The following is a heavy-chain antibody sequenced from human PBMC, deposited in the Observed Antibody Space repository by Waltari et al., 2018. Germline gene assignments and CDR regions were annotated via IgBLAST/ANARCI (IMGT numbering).Heavy chain of an antibody. J-gene: IGHJ3*02. CDR1: GFTFSSYS. V-gene: IGHV3-48*04. CDR2: ISSSGIPT. D-gene: IGHD3-16*01. CDR3: ARGDDSMISDGFDI. Sequence: EGQLVDSGGGLVQPGGSLRLSCGASGFTFSSYSMNWVRKAPGKGLEWVSYISSSGIPTYYADSVQCRFTIYRYNAKNALYLQMNSLRAEDTAVYYCARGDDSMISDGFDIWGQGTMVTVSS.